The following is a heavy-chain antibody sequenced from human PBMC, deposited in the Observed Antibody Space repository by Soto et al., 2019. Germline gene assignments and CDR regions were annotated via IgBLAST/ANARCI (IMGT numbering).Heavy chain of an antibody. D-gene: IGHD6-25*01. CDR2: IYRGRAT. J-gene: IGHJ3*02. CDR1: GFSVSNTY. V-gene: IGHV3-53*01. CDR3: ARGRSDSSRADSFDI. Sequence: PGGSLRLSCAVSGFSVSNTYMSWVRQAPGKGLEWISVIYRGRATYYADSVKGRFTISRDDSRNTVYLQMNSLTTEDTAVYFCARGRSDSSRADSFDIWGQGTMVTVSS.